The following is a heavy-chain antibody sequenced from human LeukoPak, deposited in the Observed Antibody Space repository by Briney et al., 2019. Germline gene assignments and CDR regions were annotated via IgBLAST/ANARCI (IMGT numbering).Heavy chain of an antibody. J-gene: IGHJ3*02. D-gene: IGHD6-19*01. Sequence: ASVKVSCKASGYTFTHYYMHWVRQAPGQGLEWMAWINPNSGGTKYAQKFQDRVTMTRDTSISTAYMELSRLRSDDTALYYCARVDLGPYSSGWRHDGFDIWGQGTMVTVSS. CDR1: GYTFTHYY. CDR2: INPNSGGT. V-gene: IGHV1-2*02. CDR3: ARVDLGPYSSGWRHDGFDI.